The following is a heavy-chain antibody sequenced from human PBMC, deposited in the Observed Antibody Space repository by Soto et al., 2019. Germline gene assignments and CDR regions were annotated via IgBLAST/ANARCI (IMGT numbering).Heavy chain of an antibody. D-gene: IGHD1-1*01. CDR2: IYSGGSV. CDR3: ARDLSTRGYFDL. V-gene: IGHV3-66*01. CDR1: GFTVSGNF. J-gene: IGHJ4*02. Sequence: EIQLVESGGGLVQPGRSLRLSCAASGFTVSGNFMSWVRQAPGKGLEWVSIIYSGGSVDYADSVKGRFTISRDNSKNTMYVQMSSLRAEDTAVYYCARDLSTRGYFDLWGQGTLVTVSS.